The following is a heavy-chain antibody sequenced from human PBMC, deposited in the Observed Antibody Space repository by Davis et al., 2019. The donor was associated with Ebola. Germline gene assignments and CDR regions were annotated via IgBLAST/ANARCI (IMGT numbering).Heavy chain of an antibody. D-gene: IGHD5-24*01. V-gene: IGHV3-33*01. Sequence: GGSLRLSCAASGFTFSSYGMHWVRQAPGKGLEWVAVIWYDGSNKYYADSVKGRFTISRDNSKNTLYLQMNSLRAEDTAVYYCARDYGGRWLQSPDYWGQGTLVTVSS. CDR3: ARDYGGRWLQSPDY. J-gene: IGHJ4*02. CDR2: IWYDGSNK. CDR1: GFTFSSYG.